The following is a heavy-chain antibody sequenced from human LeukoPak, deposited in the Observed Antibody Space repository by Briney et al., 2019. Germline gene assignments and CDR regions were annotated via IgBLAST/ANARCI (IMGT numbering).Heavy chain of an antibody. CDR3: ARDPGVNGPPFDY. Sequence: GGSLRLSCAASGFTFSSYWMNWVRQAPGKGLEWVSYISSSSSTIYYADSVKGRFTISRDNAKNSLYLQMNSLRAEDTAVYYCARDPGVNGPPFDYWGQGTLVTVSS. J-gene: IGHJ4*02. CDR2: ISSSSSTI. V-gene: IGHV3-48*01. D-gene: IGHD2-8*01. CDR1: GFTFSSYW.